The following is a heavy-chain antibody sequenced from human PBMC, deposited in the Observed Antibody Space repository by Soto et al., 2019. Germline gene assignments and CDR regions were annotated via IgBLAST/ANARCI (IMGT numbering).Heavy chain of an antibody. V-gene: IGHV4-39*01. J-gene: IGHJ4*02. CDR1: AGSIGGTTYY. Sequence: PSENLSLTCAVSAGSIGGTTYYWGWVRQHPGKGLEWFGSIFYSGSTLSNPSLTSRVTLSVDTSKNQFSLKLTSVTAADTAVYYGATPGPLEMATTRIFHHWVRGTLGTVSS. CDR3: ATPGPLEMATTRIFHH. D-gene: IGHD1-1*01. CDR2: IFYSGST.